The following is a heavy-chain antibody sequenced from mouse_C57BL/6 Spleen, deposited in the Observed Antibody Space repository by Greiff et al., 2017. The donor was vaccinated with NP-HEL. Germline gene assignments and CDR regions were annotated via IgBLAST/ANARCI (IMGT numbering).Heavy chain of an antibody. V-gene: IGHV3-1*01. D-gene: IGHD2-12*01. CDR2: ISYSGST. CDR3: ARVPVTTWYFDV. J-gene: IGHJ1*03. Sequence: EVQLQQSGPGMVKPSQSLSLTCTVTGYSITSGYDWHWIRHFPGNKLEWMGYISYSGSTNYNPSLKSRISITHDTSKNHFFLKLNSVTTEDTATYYCARVPVTTWYFDVWGTGTTVTVSS. CDR1: GYSITSGYD.